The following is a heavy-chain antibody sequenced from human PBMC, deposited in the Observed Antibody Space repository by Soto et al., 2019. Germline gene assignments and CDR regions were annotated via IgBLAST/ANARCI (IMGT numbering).Heavy chain of an antibody. D-gene: IGHD3-22*01. CDR2: MHYTGFS. J-gene: IGHJ5*02. CDR3: ARGFDSSGYYSRYNWFDP. CDR1: GDSVTENY. V-gene: IGHV4-59*02. Sequence: PSETLSLTCAFSGDSVTENYLTWIRQSPEKGLEWIGYMHYTGFSFSNPSLKSRVAMSVDKSKNEFTLQLTSVTAADTAVYYCARGFDSSGYYSRYNWFDPWGQGTLVTVSS.